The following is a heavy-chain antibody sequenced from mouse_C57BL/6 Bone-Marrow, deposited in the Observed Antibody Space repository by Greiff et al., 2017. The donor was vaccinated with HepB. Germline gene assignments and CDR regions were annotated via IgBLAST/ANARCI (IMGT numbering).Heavy chain of an antibody. D-gene: IGHD1-1*01. V-gene: IGHV3-6*01. CDR2: ISYDGSN. CDR3: AREGEGYYDYAMDY. CDR1: GYSITSGYY. Sequence: EVQLQESGPGLVKPSQSLSLTCSVTGYSITSGYYWNWIRQLPGNKLEWMGYISYDGSNNYNPSLKNRISITQDTSKNQFFLKMNSVTTKDTATYYCAREGEGYYDYAMDYWGQGTAVTVSS. J-gene: IGHJ4*01.